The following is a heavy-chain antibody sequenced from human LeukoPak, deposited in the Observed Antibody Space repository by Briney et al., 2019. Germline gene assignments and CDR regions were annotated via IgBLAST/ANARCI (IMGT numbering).Heavy chain of an antibody. CDR1: GGSISSYY. Sequence: SETLSLTCTVSGGSISSYYWSWTRQPPGKGLDWIGYIYYSGSTNYNPSLKSRVTISVDTSKNQFSLKLSSVTAADTAVYYCARAGWLQSYYFDYWGQGTLVTVSS. V-gene: IGHV4-59*01. CDR2: IYYSGST. CDR3: ARAGWLQSYYFDY. J-gene: IGHJ4*02. D-gene: IGHD5-24*01.